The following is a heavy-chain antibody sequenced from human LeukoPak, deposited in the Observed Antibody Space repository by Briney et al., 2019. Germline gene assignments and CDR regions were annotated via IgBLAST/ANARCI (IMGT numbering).Heavy chain of an antibody. D-gene: IGHD3-16*02. CDR3: AIIRRPTYYFDY. V-gene: IGHV4-4*02. CDR1: GGSISSSNW. CDR2: IYHSGST. J-gene: IGHJ4*02. Sequence: SETLSLTCAVSGGSISSSNWWSWVRQPPGKGLEWIGEIYHSGSTNYNPSLKSRVTISVDKSKNQSSLKLSSVTAADTAVYYCAIIRRPTYYFDYWGQGTLVTVSS.